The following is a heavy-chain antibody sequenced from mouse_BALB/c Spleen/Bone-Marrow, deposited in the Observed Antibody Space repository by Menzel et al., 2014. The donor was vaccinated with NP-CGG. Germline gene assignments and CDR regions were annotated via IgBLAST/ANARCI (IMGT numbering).Heavy chain of an antibody. Sequence: VQLQQSGPELVKPGASVKISCKASGYAFSSSWMNWVKQRPGQGLEWIGRIYPGDGDTNYNGKFKDKATLTADKSSTTAYMQLSSLTSVDSTVYFCARNDGYYRAMDYWGQGTSVTVSS. CDR2: IYPGDGDT. CDR3: ARNDGYYRAMDY. CDR1: GYAFSSSW. J-gene: IGHJ4*01. V-gene: IGHV1-82*01. D-gene: IGHD2-3*01.